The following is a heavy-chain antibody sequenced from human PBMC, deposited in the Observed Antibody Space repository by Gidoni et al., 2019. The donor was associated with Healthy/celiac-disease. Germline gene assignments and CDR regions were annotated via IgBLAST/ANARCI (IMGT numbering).Heavy chain of an antibody. CDR2: INPNSGGT. CDR3: AREKVVVTAIVGNWFDP. J-gene: IGHJ5*02. D-gene: IGHD2-21*02. Sequence: QVQLVQSGAEVKKPGASVKVSCKASGSTFTGSYMHWVRQAPGQGLEWMGWINPNSGGTNYAQKFQGRVTMTRDTSISTAYMELSRLRSDDTAVYYCAREKVVVTAIVGNWFDPWGQGTLVTVSS. V-gene: IGHV1-2*02. CDR1: GSTFTGSY.